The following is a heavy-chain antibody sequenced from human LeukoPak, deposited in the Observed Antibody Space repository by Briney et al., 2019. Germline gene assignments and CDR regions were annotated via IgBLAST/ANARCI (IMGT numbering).Heavy chain of an antibody. D-gene: IGHD2-8*01. CDR3: ASGVYAGPYYYHYYMDV. CDR1: GGSISSYY. CDR2: IYYSGST. V-gene: IGHV4-59*08. J-gene: IGHJ6*03. Sequence: PSETLSLTCTVSGGSISSYYWSWIRQPPGKGLEWIGYIYYSGSTNYNPSLKSRVTISVDTSKNQFSLKLSSVTAADTAVYYCASGVYAGPYYYHYYMDVWGKGTTVTVSS.